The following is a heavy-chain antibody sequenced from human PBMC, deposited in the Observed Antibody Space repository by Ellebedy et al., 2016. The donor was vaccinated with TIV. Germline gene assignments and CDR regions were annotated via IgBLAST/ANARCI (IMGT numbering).Heavy chain of an antibody. CDR2: IIPIFGTA. D-gene: IGHD1-26*01. V-gene: IGHV1-69*13. CDR1: GGTFSSYA. J-gene: IGHJ3*02. CDR3: ARGGGLHAFDI. Sequence: SVKVSXXASGGTFSSYAISWVRQAPGQGLEWMGGIIPIFGTANYAQKFQGRVTITADESTSTAYMELSSLRSDDTAVYYCARGGGLHAFDIWGQGTMVTVSS.